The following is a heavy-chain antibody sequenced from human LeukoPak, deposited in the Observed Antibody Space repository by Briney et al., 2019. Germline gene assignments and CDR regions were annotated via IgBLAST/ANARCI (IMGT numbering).Heavy chain of an antibody. Sequence: PGGSLRLSCAASGFTFSSYWMHWVRQAPGKGLVWVSRINSDGSSTSYADSVKGRFTIFRDNAKNTLYLQMNSLRAEDTAVYYCARDSETYYYDSSGPKGFQHWGQGTLATVSS. CDR2: INSDGSST. D-gene: IGHD3-22*01. CDR3: ARDSETYYYDSSGPKGFQH. J-gene: IGHJ1*01. V-gene: IGHV3-74*01. CDR1: GFTFSSYW.